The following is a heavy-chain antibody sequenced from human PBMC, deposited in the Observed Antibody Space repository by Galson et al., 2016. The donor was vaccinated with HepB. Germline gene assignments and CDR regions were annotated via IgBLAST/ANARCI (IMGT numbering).Heavy chain of an antibody. CDR2: TYYRSEWYH. V-gene: IGHV6-1*01. Sequence: CAISGDSVSNDHSAWHWIRQSASRGLEWLGRTYYRSEWYHDYAESVQGRIAIIPDTSTNQISLQLNTVTPEDTALYYCASAKAAGTAFYLWGQGTMVTVSS. CDR3: ASAKAAGTAFYL. CDR1: GDSVSNDHSA. D-gene: IGHD6-13*01. J-gene: IGHJ3*01.